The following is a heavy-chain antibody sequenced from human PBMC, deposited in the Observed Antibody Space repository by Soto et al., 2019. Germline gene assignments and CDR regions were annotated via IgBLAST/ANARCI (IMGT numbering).Heavy chain of an antibody. D-gene: IGHD3-22*01. CDR1: GGTFSAYP. CDR3: AKGADSSGSESAFDL. Sequence: QVQLVQSGAEVKKPGSSVKVSCKTSGGTFSAYPFNWVRQAPGQGLEWMGRIIPILDITDYSQNFQGRVTITADKSTNTAYMDLTSLRSEDTAMYFGAKGADSSGSESAFDLWGQGTLITVSS. CDR2: IIPILDIT. V-gene: IGHV1-69*02. J-gene: IGHJ3*01.